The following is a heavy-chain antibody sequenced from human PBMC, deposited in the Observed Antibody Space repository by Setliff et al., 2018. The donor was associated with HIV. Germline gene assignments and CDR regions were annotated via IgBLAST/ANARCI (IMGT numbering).Heavy chain of an antibody. CDR3: AKRASYSFQI. CDR2: IYYSGST. Sequence: KPSETLSLTCTVSGGSISSYFWSWIRQPPGKGLEWIGTIYYSGSTNYNPSLESRVTISVDTSKNKFSVTLRSVTTADTAVYYCAKRASYSFQIWGRGTMVTVSS. CDR1: GGSISSYF. V-gene: IGHV4-59*03. J-gene: IGHJ3*02. D-gene: IGHD2-21*01.